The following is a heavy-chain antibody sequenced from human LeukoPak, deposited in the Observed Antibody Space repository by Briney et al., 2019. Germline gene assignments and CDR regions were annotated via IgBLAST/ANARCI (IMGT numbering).Heavy chain of an antibody. V-gene: IGHV1-2*02. CDR2: INPNSGGT. Sequence: GASVKVSCKASGYTFTGYYMHWVRQAPGQGLEWMGWINPNSGGTNYAQKFQGRVTMTRDTSISTAYMELSRLRSDDTAVYYCAREIYSYGPYYYYYYYMDVWGKGTTVTVSS. D-gene: IGHD5-18*01. J-gene: IGHJ6*03. CDR3: AREIYSYGPYYYYYYYMDV. CDR1: GYTFTGYY.